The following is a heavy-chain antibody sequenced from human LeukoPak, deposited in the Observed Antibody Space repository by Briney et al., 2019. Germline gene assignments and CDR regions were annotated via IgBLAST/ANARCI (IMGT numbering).Heavy chain of an antibody. Sequence: PGGSLRLSCAASGFTFRSYEMNWVRQSPGKGLEWVANVNPGGSVQNYVDSVKGRFTISRDNAKNSLYLQMNNLRVEDTAVYYCASTFPYCSEDDCAVGGQGTLVTVSS. CDR3: ASTFPYCSEDDCAV. V-gene: IGHV3-7*01. CDR1: GFTFRSYE. J-gene: IGHJ1*01. CDR2: VNPGGSVQ. D-gene: IGHD2-15*01.